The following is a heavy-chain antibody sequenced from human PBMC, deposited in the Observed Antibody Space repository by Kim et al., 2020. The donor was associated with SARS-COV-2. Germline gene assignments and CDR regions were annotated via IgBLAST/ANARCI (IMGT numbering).Heavy chain of an antibody. D-gene: IGHD1-26*01. CDR2: IYHSGST. CDR3: AGIVGATLDY. Sequence: SETLSLTCTVSGYSISSGYYWGWIRQPPGKGLEWIGSIYHSGSTYYNPSLKSRVTISVDTSKNQFSLKLSSVTAADTAVYYCAGIVGATLDYWGQGTLVT. J-gene: IGHJ4*02. V-gene: IGHV4-38-2*02. CDR1: GYSISSGYY.